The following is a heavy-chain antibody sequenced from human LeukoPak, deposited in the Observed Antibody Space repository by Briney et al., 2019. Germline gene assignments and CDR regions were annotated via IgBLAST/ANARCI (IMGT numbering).Heavy chain of an antibody. CDR3: ARGLNDSWTGENY. CDR1: GGSISSSSYY. D-gene: IGHD3-3*01. CDR2: IYYSGST. Sequence: KTSETLSLTCTVSGGSISSSSYYWGWIRQPPGKGLEWIGSIYYSGSTYYNPSLKSRVTISVDTSKNQFSLKVRYVTAADTAVYYCARGLNDSWTGENYWGQGTLVTVSS. J-gene: IGHJ4*02. V-gene: IGHV4-39*07.